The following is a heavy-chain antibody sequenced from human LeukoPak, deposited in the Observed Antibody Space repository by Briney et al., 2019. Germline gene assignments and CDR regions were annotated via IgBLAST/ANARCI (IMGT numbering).Heavy chain of an antibody. D-gene: IGHD1-26*01. CDR2: IYTSGST. CDR1: GGSFSGYY. V-gene: IGHV4-59*10. Sequence: SSETLSLTCAVYGGSFSGYYWSWIRQPAGKGLEWIGRIYTSGSTNYNPSLKSRVTISVDTSKNQFSLKLSSVTAADTAVYYCVVWELRGGWFDPWGQGTLVTVSS. CDR3: VVWELRGGWFDP. J-gene: IGHJ5*02.